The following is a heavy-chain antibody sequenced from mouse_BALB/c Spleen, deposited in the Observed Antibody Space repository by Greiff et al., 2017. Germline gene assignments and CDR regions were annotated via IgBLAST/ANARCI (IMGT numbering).Heavy chain of an antibody. CDR3: ARSGDLLRTMDY. J-gene: IGHJ4*01. Sequence: VQRVESGAELAKPGASVKMSCKASGYTFTSYWMHWVKQRPGQGLEWIGYINPSTGYTEYNQKFKDKATLTADKSSSTAYMQLSSLTSEDSAVYYCARSGDLLRTMDYWGQGTSVTVSS. CDR1: GYTFTSYW. D-gene: IGHD1-1*01. CDR2: INPSTGYT. V-gene: IGHV1-7*01.